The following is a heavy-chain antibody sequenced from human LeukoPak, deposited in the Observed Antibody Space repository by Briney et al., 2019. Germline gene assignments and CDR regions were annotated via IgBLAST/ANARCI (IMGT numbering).Heavy chain of an antibody. Sequence: SETLSLTCAVYGGSFSDYSWSWIRQPPGKGLEWIGEVTHSGDTNYNPSLKSRVTMSVDTSKNQFSLKLSSVTAADTAVYYCARLDTMVRGTPHYYYYYMDVWGEGTTVTVSS. CDR3: ARLDTMVRGTPHYYYYYMDV. J-gene: IGHJ6*03. CDR1: GGSFSDYS. D-gene: IGHD3-10*01. V-gene: IGHV4-34*01. CDR2: VTHSGDT.